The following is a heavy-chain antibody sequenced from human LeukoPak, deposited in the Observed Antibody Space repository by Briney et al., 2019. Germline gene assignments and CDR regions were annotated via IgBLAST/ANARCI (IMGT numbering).Heavy chain of an antibody. CDR3: AGVSNWDGRGFDP. V-gene: IGHV3-53*01. Sequence: GGSLRLSCLTSGFTFVNASMSWVRQAPGKGLEWVSVIYSGGSTYYADSVKGRFTISRDNSKNTLYLQMNSLRAEDTAVYYCAGVSNWDGRGFDPWGQGTLVTVSS. CDR2: IYSGGST. D-gene: IGHD7-27*01. CDR1: GFTFVNAS. J-gene: IGHJ5*02.